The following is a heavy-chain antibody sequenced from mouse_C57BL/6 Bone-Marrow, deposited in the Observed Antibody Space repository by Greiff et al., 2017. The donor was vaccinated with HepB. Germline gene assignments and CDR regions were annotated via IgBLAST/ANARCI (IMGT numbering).Heavy chain of an antibody. J-gene: IGHJ4*01. CDR2: IRNKANGYTT. CDR3: ARYRGGYYYYGTYAMDY. Sequence: EVKLVESGGGLVQPGGSLSLSCAASGFTFTDYYMSWVRQPPGKALEWLGFIRNKANGYTTEYSVSVKGRFTISRDNSQSILYLQMNALRAEDSATYYYARYRGGYYYYGTYAMDYWGQGTSVTVSS. V-gene: IGHV7-3*01. D-gene: IGHD1-1*01. CDR1: GFTFTDYY.